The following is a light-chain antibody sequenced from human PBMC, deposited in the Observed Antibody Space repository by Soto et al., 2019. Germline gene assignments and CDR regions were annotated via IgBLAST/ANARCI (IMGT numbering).Light chain of an antibody. CDR3: QQYDTSPPST. V-gene: IGKV3-20*01. Sequence: EIVLTQSPGTLSLSPGERATLSCRASQSVSSSYLAWYQQKPGQAPRLLINGASSRATGIPDSFSGSGSGTDFTLTISRLEPEDFAVYYCQQYDTSPPSTFGQGTRLEIK. CDR1: QSVSSSY. CDR2: GAS. J-gene: IGKJ5*01.